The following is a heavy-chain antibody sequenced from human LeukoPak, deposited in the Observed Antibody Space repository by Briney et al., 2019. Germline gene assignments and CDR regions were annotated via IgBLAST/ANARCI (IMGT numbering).Heavy chain of an antibody. Sequence: PGGSLRLSCAASGFTFSSFWMSWVRQAPGKGLEWVANIKQDGSEKYYVDSVKGRFTVSRDSAKNSLYLQMNSLRAEDTVVYYCARAGVLVFGVVIISESYYFDYWGQGTLVTVSS. D-gene: IGHD3-3*01. CDR3: ARAGVLVFGVVIISESYYFDY. CDR2: IKQDGSEK. V-gene: IGHV3-7*05. J-gene: IGHJ4*02. CDR1: GFTFSSFW.